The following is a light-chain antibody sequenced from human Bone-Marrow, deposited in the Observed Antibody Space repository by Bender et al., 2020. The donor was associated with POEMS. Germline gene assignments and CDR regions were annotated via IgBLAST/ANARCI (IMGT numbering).Light chain of an antibody. CDR3: AAWEDSLNGWV. CDR2: DVR. V-gene: IGLV2-14*03. Sequence: QSALTQPASVSGSPGQSITISCTGSSSDVGDYNYVYWYQQHPGKAPKLVIYDVRSRPLGVSSRFSGSRSGNTATLTISGLQAEDEADYYCAAWEDSLNGWVFGGGTKLTVL. CDR1: SSDVGDYNY. J-gene: IGLJ3*02.